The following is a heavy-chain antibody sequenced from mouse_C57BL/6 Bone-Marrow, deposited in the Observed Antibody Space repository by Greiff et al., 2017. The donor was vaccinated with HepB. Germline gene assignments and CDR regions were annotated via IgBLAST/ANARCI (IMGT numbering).Heavy chain of an antibody. J-gene: IGHJ2*01. CDR1: GFNIKDDY. CDR2: IDPENGDT. CDR3: TTTVVAPTFYFDY. D-gene: IGHD1-1*01. V-gene: IGHV14-4*01. Sequence: VQLQQSGAELVRPGASVKLSCTASGFNIKDDYMHWVKQRPEQGLEWIGWIDPENGDTEYASKFQGKATITADTSSNTAYLKLSSLTSEDTAVYCCTTTVVAPTFYFDYWGQGTTLTVSS.